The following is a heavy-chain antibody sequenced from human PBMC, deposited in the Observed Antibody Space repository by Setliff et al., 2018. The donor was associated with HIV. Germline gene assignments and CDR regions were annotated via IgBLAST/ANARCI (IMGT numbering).Heavy chain of an antibody. V-gene: IGHV4-34*01. D-gene: IGHD3-22*01. J-gene: IGHJ1*01. CDR1: GGSFRGYY. Sequence: SETLSLTCAVYGGSFRGYYWSWIRQPPGKGLEWIGEINHSGSTNYNPSLGSRVTISVDTSKSQFSLKLTSVTAADTAMYYCARGSRLDDSSGYYNYWGQGTLVTVSS. CDR2: INHSGST. CDR3: ARGSRLDDSSGYYNY.